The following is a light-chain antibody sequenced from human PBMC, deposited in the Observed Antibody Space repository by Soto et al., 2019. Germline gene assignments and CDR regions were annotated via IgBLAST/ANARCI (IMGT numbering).Light chain of an antibody. V-gene: IGKV1-5*03. CDR2: KAS. CDR1: QSISGW. CDR3: QQYATFPLT. J-gene: IGKJ4*01. Sequence: DIQRTQSPATLSASVGDRVTIGCRASQSISGWLAWYQQKPGKAPKLLIYKASILESGLPYRFSGSGSATEFTLTISSLQPEDFATYCCQQYATFPLTFGGGTKV.